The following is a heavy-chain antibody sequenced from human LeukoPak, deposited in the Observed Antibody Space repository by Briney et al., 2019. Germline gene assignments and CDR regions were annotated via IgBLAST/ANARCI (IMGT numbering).Heavy chain of an antibody. CDR3: AREWAVAGTSQNAFDI. D-gene: IGHD6-19*01. Sequence: GESLKISCKGSGYSFTSYWIGWVRQMPGKGLEWMGIIYPGDSDTRYSPSFQGQVTISADKSISTAYLQWSSLKASDTAIYYCAREWAVAGTSQNAFDIWGQGTMVTVSS. CDR2: IYPGDSDT. J-gene: IGHJ3*02. V-gene: IGHV5-51*01. CDR1: GYSFTSYW.